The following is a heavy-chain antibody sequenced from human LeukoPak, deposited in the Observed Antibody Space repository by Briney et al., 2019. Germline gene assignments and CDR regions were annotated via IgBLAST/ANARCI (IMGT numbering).Heavy chain of an antibody. CDR2: MNPNSGNT. CDR1: GYTFTSYD. Sequence: GASVNVSCKASGYTFTSYDINWVRQATGQGLEWMGWMNPNSGNTGYAQKFQGRVTMTRNTSISTAYMELSSLRSEDTAVYYCARGRESYDILTGYYDYWGQGTLVTVSS. D-gene: IGHD3-9*01. V-gene: IGHV1-8*01. CDR3: ARGRESYDILTGYYDY. J-gene: IGHJ4*02.